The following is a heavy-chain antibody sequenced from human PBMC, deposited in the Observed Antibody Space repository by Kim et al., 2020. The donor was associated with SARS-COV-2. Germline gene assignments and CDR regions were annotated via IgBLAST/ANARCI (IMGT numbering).Heavy chain of an antibody. CDR3: SGYIVLMVYRSFWFDP. D-gene: IGHD2-8*01. J-gene: IGHJ5*02. Sequence: SETLSLTCTVSGGSISSSSYYWGWIRQPPGKGLEWIGSIYYSGSTYYNPSLKSRVTISVATSKNQFSLKLSSVPAADTAVYYRSGYIVLMVYRSFWFDP. V-gene: IGHV4-39*01. CDR2: IYYSGST. CDR1: GGSISSSSYY.